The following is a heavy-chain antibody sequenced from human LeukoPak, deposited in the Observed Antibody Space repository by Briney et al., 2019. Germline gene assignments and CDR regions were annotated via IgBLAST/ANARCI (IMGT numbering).Heavy chain of an antibody. V-gene: IGHV3-23*01. CDR3: AKRLYGSGGYYQFDY. CDR1: GFTFSGYA. CDR2: VSAGGGST. J-gene: IGHJ4*02. Sequence: GGSLRLSCAASGFTFSGYAMTWVRQAPGKGLEWVSTVSAGGGSTYYADSVKGRFTISRDNPKNTLHLQMNSLRAEDTAGYYCAKRLYGSGGYYQFDYWGQGTLVTVSS. D-gene: IGHD3-10*01.